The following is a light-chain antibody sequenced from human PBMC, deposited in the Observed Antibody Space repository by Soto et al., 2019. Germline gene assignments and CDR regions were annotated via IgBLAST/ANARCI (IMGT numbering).Light chain of an antibody. Sequence: EIVLTQSPGTLSLSPGERATLSCRASQSVSSSSLAWYQQKPGQAPRLLIYGASSRATGIPDRFSGSGSGTDFTLTISRLEPEDFAAYYCQQYGSLPFTFGPGTKVDI. CDR3: QQYGSLPFT. CDR1: QSVSSSS. J-gene: IGKJ3*01. V-gene: IGKV3-20*01. CDR2: GAS.